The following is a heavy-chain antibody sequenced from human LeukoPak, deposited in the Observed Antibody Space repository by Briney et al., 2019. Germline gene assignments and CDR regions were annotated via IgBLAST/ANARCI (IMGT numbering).Heavy chain of an antibody. V-gene: IGHV4-30-2*01. CDR1: GDSISSSGYY. CDR3: ARGPSFPRFYFAS. J-gene: IGHJ4*02. Sequence: SQTLSLTCTVSGDSISSSGYYSTWIRQTPGRGLEWIASIYHTGRTLSNPSLKSRVTMSLDKSMNQFSLNLASVNVADTAFYYCARGPSFPRFYFASXXQGILVTVSS. CDR2: IYHTGRT. D-gene: IGHD3-16*01.